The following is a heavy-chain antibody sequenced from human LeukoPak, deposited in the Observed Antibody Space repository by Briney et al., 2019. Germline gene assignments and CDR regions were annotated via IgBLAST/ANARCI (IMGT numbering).Heavy chain of an antibody. D-gene: IGHD6-13*01. Sequence: GGSLRLSCAVSGFSVSSNYMTWVRQAPGKGLEWVSVIHGADSTYYADSVKGRFTISRDNSKNTLYLQMNGLRAEDTAVYYCARDSRGYSNNPGRFDPWGQGTLVTVSS. V-gene: IGHV3-53*01. CDR1: GFSVSSNY. CDR2: IHGADST. J-gene: IGHJ5*02. CDR3: ARDSRGYSNNPGRFDP.